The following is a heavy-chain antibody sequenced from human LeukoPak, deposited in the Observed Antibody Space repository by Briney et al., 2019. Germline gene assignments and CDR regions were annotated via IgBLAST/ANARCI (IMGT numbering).Heavy chain of an antibody. V-gene: IGHV4-4*07. CDR3: AKNWNYVGPLDY. D-gene: IGHD1-7*01. J-gene: IGHJ4*02. CDR2: IYTSGSP. Sequence: SETLSLTCTVSSGSISSYDWSWIRQPAGKGLEWIGRIYTSGSPNYNPSLKSRVTMSVDTSKNQFSLKLSSVTAADTAVYYCAKNWNYVGPLDYWGQGTLVTVSS. CDR1: SGSISSYD.